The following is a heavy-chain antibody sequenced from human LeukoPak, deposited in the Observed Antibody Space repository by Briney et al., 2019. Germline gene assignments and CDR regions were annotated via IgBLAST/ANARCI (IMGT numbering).Heavy chain of an antibody. CDR1: GFTFSDYY. CDR2: ISSSGSTI. D-gene: IGHD6-19*01. V-gene: IGHV3-11*01. J-gene: IGHJ6*02. Sequence: PGGSLRLSCAASGFTFSDYYMSWIRQAPGKGLEWVSYISSSGSTIYYADSVKGRFTISRDNAKSSLYLQMNSLRAEDTAVYYCAGEDRSGWYKRYYYYGMDVWGQGTTVTVSS. CDR3: AGEDRSGWYKRYYYYGMDV.